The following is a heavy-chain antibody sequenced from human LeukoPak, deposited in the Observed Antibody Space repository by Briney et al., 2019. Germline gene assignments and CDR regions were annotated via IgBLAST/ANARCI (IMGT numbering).Heavy chain of an antibody. Sequence: PGGSMRLSCAASGFTFSSYSMSWVRQAPGKGLEWVSAISGSGGSTYYADSVKGRFTICRDNSKNTLYLKMNSLRAEDTAVYYCAKDAYLLYNWNYAGYFDYWGQGTLVTVSS. V-gene: IGHV3-23*01. CDR3: AKDAYLLYNWNYAGYFDY. D-gene: IGHD1-7*01. CDR1: GFTFSSYS. CDR2: ISGSGGST. J-gene: IGHJ4*02.